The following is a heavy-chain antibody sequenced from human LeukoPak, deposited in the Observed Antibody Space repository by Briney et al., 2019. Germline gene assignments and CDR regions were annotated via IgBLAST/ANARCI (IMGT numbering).Heavy chain of an antibody. D-gene: IGHD2-2*01. Sequence: ASVKASCKAAGDTFSDYAIHWGRQAPGQRVEWMGWMHACDGDSRDPQKFQGRGTITRDTSARTAYNELRSLRSEDTAMYYCARGSTSDWPLDHWGQETLVTISS. CDR1: GDTFSDYA. V-gene: IGHV1-3*01. CDR2: MHACDGDS. CDR3: ARGSTSDWPLDH. J-gene: IGHJ4*02.